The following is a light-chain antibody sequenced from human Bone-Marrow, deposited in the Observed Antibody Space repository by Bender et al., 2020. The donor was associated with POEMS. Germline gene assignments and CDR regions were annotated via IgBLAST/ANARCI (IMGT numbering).Light chain of an antibody. CDR2: EGS. V-gene: IGLV2-23*01. CDR3: CSYAGSTTFYV. CDR1: SSDVGSYNL. J-gene: IGLJ1*01. Sequence: QSALTQPASVSGSPGQSITISCTGTSSDVGSYNLVSWYQQHPGKAPKLMIYEGSKRPSGVPDRFSGSKSGNTASLTISEIQAEDEAFYYCCSYAGSTTFYVFGTGTKVTVL.